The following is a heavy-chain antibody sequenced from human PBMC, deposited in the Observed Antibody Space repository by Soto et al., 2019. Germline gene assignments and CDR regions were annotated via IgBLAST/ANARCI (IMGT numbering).Heavy chain of an antibody. CDR2: IYHSGST. J-gene: IGHJ6*02. D-gene: IGHD2-15*01. V-gene: IGHV4-4*02. CDR1: GGSISSSNW. Sequence: SETLSLTCAVSGGSISSSNWWSWARQPPGKGLEWIGEIYHSGSTNYNPSFKSRVTISVDKSKNQFSLKLSSVTAADTAVYYCARAAWASGGSGYYYYGMDVWGQGTTVTVSS. CDR3: ARAAWASGGSGYYYYGMDV.